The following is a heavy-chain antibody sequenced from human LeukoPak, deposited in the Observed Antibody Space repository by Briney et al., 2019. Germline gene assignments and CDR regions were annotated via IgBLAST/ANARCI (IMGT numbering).Heavy chain of an antibody. CDR2: ISWNSGSI. Sequence: GRSLRLSCAASGFTFDDYAMHWVRQAPGKGLEWVSGISWNSGSIGYADSVKGRFTISRDNAKNSLYLQMSNLRAEDTAVYFCARGGGLDVWGQGATVTVSS. J-gene: IGHJ6*02. CDR1: GFTFDDYA. CDR3: ARGGGLDV. D-gene: IGHD3-16*01. V-gene: IGHV3-9*01.